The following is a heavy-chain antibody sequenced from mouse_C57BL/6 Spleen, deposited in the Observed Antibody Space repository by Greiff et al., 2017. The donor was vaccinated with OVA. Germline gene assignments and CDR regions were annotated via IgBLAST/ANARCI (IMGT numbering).Heavy chain of an antibody. CDR3: ARRGGSSSYAMDY. CDR2: IHPNSGST. CDR1: GYTFTSYW. J-gene: IGHJ4*01. V-gene: IGHV1-64*01. D-gene: IGHD1-1*01. Sequence: QVQLQQPGAELVKPGASVKLSCKASGYTFTSYWMHWVKQRPGQGLEWIGMIHPNSGSTNYNEKFKSKATLTEDKSSSTAYMQLSSLTSEDSAVYSCARRGGSSSYAMDYWGQGTSVTVSS.